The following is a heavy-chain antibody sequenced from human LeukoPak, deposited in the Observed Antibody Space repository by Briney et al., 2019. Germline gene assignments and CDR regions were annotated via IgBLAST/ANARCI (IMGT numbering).Heavy chain of an antibody. V-gene: IGHV3-21*01. J-gene: IGHJ4*02. CDR3: ARAAGEMATIRY. D-gene: IGHD5-24*01. Sequence: GGSLRLSCAASGFTFSSYSMNWVRQAPGKGLEWVSSISSSSSYIYYADSVKGRFTISRDNAKNSLYLQMNSLRAEDTAVYYCARAAGEMATIRYWGQGTLVTVAS. CDR2: ISSSSSYI. CDR1: GFTFSSYS.